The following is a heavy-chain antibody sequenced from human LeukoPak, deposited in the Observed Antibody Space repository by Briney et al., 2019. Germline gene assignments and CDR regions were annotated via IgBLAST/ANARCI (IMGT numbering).Heavy chain of an antibody. CDR2: IRGSGETT. Sequence: PGGSLRLSCAASGFTFSTYGMSWVRQAPGKGLEWVSGIRGSGETTYYAESVKGRFIIQRDNAKNSLYLQMNSLRAEDTAVYYCARVRSPRYFDYWGQGTLVTVSS. V-gene: IGHV3-23*01. CDR1: GFTFSTYG. J-gene: IGHJ4*02. CDR3: ARVRSPRYFDY.